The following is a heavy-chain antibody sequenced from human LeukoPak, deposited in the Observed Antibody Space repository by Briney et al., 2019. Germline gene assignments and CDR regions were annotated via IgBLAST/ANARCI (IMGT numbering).Heavy chain of an antibody. CDR3: ARDQTSCYAN. CDR1: GGSISSSSYY. CDR2: IYYSGST. V-gene: IGHV4-39*07. J-gene: IGHJ4*02. D-gene: IGHD2-2*01. Sequence: SETLSLTCTVSGGSISSSSYYWGWIRQPPGTGLEWIGSIYYSGSTYYNPSLKSRVTISVDTSKNQFSLKLSSVTAADTAVYYCARDQTSCYANWGQGTLVTVSS.